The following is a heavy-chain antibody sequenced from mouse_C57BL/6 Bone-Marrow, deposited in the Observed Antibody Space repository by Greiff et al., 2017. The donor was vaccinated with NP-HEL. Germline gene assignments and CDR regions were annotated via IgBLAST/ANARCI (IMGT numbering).Heavy chain of an antibody. D-gene: IGHD1-1*01. V-gene: IGHV1-64*01. J-gene: IGHJ2*01. CDR1: GYTFTSYW. Sequence: QVQLQQPGAELVKPGASVKLSCKASGYTFTSYWMHWVKQRPGQGLAWIGMIHPNSGSTNYNEKFKSKATLTVDKSSSTAYMQLSSLTSEDSAVYYCARYYGSSNFDYWGQGTTLTVSS. CDR2: IHPNSGST. CDR3: ARYYGSSNFDY.